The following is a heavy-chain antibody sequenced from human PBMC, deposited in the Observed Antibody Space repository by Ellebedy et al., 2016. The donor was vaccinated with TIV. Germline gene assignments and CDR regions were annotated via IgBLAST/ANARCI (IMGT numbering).Heavy chain of an antibody. CDR3: AKGVLFRLGAED. CDR1: GFTFSVYA. CDR2: IGGLDTGT. V-gene: IGHV3-23*03. D-gene: IGHD3-16*01. Sequence: GESLKISXAASGFTFSVYAMTWVRQAPGKGLEWISLIGGLDTGTYYADSVKGRFTISRDNSENTLYLQMNSLRAEDTAVYYCAKGVLFRLGAEDWGQGTLVTVSS. J-gene: IGHJ4*02.